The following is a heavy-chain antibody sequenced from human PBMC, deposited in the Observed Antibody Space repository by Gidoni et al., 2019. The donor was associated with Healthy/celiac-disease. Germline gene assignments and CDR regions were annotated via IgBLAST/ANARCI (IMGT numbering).Heavy chain of an antibody. Sequence: QLQLQESGSGLVKPSQTLSLTCAVSGGSISSGGYSWSWIRQPPGKGLEWIGYIYHSGSTYYNPSLKSRVTRSVDRSKNQFSLKLSSVTAADTAVYYCARVVVAATNYGMDVWGQGTTVTVSS. CDR1: GGSISSGGYS. CDR2: IYHSGST. D-gene: IGHD2-15*01. CDR3: ARVVVAATNYGMDV. J-gene: IGHJ6*02. V-gene: IGHV4-30-2*01.